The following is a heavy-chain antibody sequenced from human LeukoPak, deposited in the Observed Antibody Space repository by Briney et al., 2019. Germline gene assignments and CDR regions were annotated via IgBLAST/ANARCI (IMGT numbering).Heavy chain of an antibody. CDR1: GFTFSHHW. CDR2: ISSDESST. J-gene: IGHJ5*02. Sequence: GGSLRLSCAASGFTFSHHWTHWVRQAPGEGLVWVSHISSDESSTTYADSVKGRFTISRDHRKNTLYLQMNSLRGEDTAMYYCTRNPDGRNWFYPWGQGTLVTVSS. D-gene: IGHD1-14*01. CDR3: TRNPDGRNWFYP. V-gene: IGHV3-74*01.